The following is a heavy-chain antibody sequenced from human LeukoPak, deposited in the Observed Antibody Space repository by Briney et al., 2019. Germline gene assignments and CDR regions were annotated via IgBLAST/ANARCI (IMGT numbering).Heavy chain of an antibody. CDR2: INWNGGST. Sequence: PGGSLRLSCAASGFTFDDYGMSWVRQAPGKGLEWVSGINWNGGSTGYADSVKGRFTISRDNAKNSLYLQMNSLRAEDTALYHCARVIYSSSWPAALGYWGQGTLVTVSS. CDR1: GFTFDDYG. CDR3: ARVIYSSSWPAALGY. J-gene: IGHJ4*02. D-gene: IGHD6-13*01. V-gene: IGHV3-20*01.